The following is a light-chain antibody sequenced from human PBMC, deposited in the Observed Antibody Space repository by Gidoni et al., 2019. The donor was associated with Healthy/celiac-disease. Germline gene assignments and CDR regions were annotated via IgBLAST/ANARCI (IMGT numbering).Light chain of an antibody. CDR2: GAS. V-gene: IGKV3-20*01. CDR3: QQYGSSPRT. Sequence: EIVLTQSPGTLSLSPGERATISCRASQSVSSSYLAWYQQKPGQAPRLLIYGASSRATGIPDRFSGSGSGTDFTLTISRLEPEDFAVYYCQQYGSSPRTFXXXTKVEIK. J-gene: IGKJ1*01. CDR1: QSVSSSY.